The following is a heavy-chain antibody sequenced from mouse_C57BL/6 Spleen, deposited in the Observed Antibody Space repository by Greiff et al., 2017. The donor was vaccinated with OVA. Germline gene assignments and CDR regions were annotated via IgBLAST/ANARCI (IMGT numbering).Heavy chain of an antibody. D-gene: IGHD2-4*01. CDR1: GFTFSSYG. V-gene: IGHV5-6*01. CDR3: ARDVYDYDGGYAMDY. CDR2: ISSGGSYT. Sequence: EVKLVESGGDLVKPGGSLKLSCAASGFTFSSYGMSWVRQTPDKRLEWVATISSGGSYTYYPDSVKGRFTISRDNANNTLYLQMSSLKSEDTAMYYCARDVYDYDGGYAMDYWGQGTSVTVSS. J-gene: IGHJ4*01.